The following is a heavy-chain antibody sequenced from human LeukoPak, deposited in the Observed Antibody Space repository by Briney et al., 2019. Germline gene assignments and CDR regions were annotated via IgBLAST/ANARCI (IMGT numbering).Heavy chain of an antibody. J-gene: IGHJ4*02. Sequence: GGSLRLSCAASGFTFSSYAMSWVRQAPGKGLEWVSAISGSGGSTYYADSVKGRFTISRDNSKNTLYLQMNSLRAEDTAVYYCARDKSGYYLFDYWGQGTLVTVSS. CDR1: GFTFSSYA. CDR2: ISGSGGST. D-gene: IGHD3-22*01. V-gene: IGHV3-23*01. CDR3: ARDKSGYYLFDY.